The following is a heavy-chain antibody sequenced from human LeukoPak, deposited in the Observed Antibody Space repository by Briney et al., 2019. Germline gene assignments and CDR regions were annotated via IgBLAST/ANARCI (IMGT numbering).Heavy chain of an antibody. CDR3: ARDFTDTGSSLVYYYYYYMDV. Sequence: KPSETLSLTCTVSGGSISSSSYYWGWIRQPPGKGLEWIGNIYFSGSTYYNPSLKSRVTISVDTSKKQISLKLSSVTAADTAVYYCARDFTDTGSSLVYYYYYYMDVWGKGITVTVSS. D-gene: IGHD1-26*01. J-gene: IGHJ6*03. CDR2: IYFSGST. V-gene: IGHV4-39*07. CDR1: GGSISSSSYY.